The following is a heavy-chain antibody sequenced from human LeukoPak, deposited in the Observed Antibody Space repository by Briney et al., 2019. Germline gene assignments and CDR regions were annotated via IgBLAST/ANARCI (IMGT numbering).Heavy chain of an antibody. CDR1: GYTFTSYA. D-gene: IGHD3-22*01. V-gene: IGHV1-3*01. CDR3: ARDPSYYYDSSGYYYGGYFDL. J-gene: IGHJ2*01. Sequence: ASVKVSCKTSGYTFTSYAMHWVRQAPGQRLEWIGWINAGNGNTKYSQKFQRRVTITRDTSASTAYMELSSLRPEDTAVYYCARDPSYYYDSSGYYYGGYFDLWGRGTLVTVSS. CDR2: INAGNGNT.